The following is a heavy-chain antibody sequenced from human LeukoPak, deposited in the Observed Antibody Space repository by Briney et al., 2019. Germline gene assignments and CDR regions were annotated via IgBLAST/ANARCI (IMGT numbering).Heavy chain of an antibody. V-gene: IGHV3-23*01. CDR2: ISGSGGGT. CDR1: GFTFSSYA. J-gene: IGHJ4*02. CDR3: ANLLPQMAVAGTLDY. Sequence: PGGSLRLSCAASGFTFSSYAMSWVRQAPRKGLEWVSAISGSGGGTYYADSVKGRFTISRDNSTNTLYLQMNSLRAEDTAVYYCANLLPQMAVAGTLDYWGQGTLVTVSS. D-gene: IGHD6-19*01.